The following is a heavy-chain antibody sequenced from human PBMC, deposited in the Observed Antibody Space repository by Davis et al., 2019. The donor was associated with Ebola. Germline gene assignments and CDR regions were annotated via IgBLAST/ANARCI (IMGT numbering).Heavy chain of an antibody. CDR3: ARDGSRLLWFGELFY. CDR2: ISSSSSTI. D-gene: IGHD3-10*01. J-gene: IGHJ4*02. CDR1: GFTFSSYW. Sequence: GESLKISCAASGFTFSSYWMSWVRQAPGKGLEWVSYISSSSSTIYYADSVKGRFTISRDNSKNTLYLQMNSLRAEDTAVYYCARDGSRLLWFGELFYWGQGTLVTVSS. V-gene: IGHV3-48*01.